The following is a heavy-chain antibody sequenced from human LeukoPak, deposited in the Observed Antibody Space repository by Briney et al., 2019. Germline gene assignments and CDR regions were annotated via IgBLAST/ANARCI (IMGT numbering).Heavy chain of an antibody. V-gene: IGHV4-59*01. CDR1: GGSISSYY. CDR3: ARAGSGYSFYN. D-gene: IGHD3-22*01. J-gene: IGHJ4*02. CDR2: ISNSGST. Sequence: SETLSLTCTVSGGSISSYYWSWIRQPPGKGLEWIGYISNSGSTNNNPSLKSRLTMSIDTSKNQCSLRLNSVTAADTAVYYCARAGSGYSFYNWGQGKLGTVSS.